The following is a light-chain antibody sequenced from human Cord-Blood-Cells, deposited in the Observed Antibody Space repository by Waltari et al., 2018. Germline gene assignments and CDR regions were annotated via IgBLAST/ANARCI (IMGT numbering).Light chain of an antibody. Sequence: QSALTQPASVSGSPGQSITISCTGTSSDVGGYNYVSWYQQPPGKAPKLMIYDVSKWPSGVSNRFSGSKSGNTASLTISGLQAEDEADYYCSSYTSSSTWVFGGGTKLTVL. CDR1: SSDVGGYNY. V-gene: IGLV2-14*01. CDR3: SSYTSSSTWV. J-gene: IGLJ3*02. CDR2: DVS.